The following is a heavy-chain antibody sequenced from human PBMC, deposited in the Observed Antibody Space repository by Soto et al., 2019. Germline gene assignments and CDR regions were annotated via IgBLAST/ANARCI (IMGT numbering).Heavy chain of an antibody. D-gene: IGHD6-13*01. V-gene: IGHV4-31*03. CDR2: IYYSGST. CDR3: ARATYSSSWT. Sequence: SETLSLTCTVSGGSISSGDYYWTWIRQHPGKGLEWIGYIYYSGSTYQNPSLKSRVTISVDTSKNQFSLKLSSVTAADTAVYYCARATYSSSWTWGQGTLVTVSS. CDR1: GGSISSGDYY. J-gene: IGHJ5*02.